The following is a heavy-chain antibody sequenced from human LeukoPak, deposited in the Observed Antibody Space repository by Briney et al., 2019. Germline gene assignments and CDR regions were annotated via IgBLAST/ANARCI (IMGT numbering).Heavy chain of an antibody. CDR2: INHSGST. CDR1: GGSFSGYY. D-gene: IGHD3-10*01. CDR3: ARHSAYGSGSYYTPSWFDP. V-gene: IGHV4-34*01. Sequence: PSETLSLTCAVYGGSFSGYYWSWIRQPPGKGLEWIGEINHSGSTNYNPSLKSRVTISVDTSKNQFSLKLSSVTAADTAVYYCARHSAYGSGSYYTPSWFDPWGQGTLVTVSS. J-gene: IGHJ5*02.